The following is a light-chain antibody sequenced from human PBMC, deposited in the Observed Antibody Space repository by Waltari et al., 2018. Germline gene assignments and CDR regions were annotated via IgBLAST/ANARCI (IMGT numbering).Light chain of an antibody. CDR3: QSYDGDRSWV. Sequence: FILTQSHSVSESPGRTVTISCSGSGGSFATNYVQWYQQRPGSAPTTVIYADNQRPSGVPDRFSGSVDSSSNSASLTISGLQTEDKADYYCQSYDGDRSWVFGGGTKLTVL. V-gene: IGLV6-57*02. CDR2: ADN. J-gene: IGLJ3*02. CDR1: GGSFATNY.